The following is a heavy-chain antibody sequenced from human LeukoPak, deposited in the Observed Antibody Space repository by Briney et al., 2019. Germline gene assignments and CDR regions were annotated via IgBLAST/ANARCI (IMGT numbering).Heavy chain of an antibody. J-gene: IGHJ4*02. V-gene: IGHV4-61*02. CDR1: GDAINSKSYY. CDR2: IYTTSGST. CDR3: ARASIMNDILTGYYSWGYYFDY. D-gene: IGHD3-9*01. Sequence: SETLSLTCTVSGDAINSKSYYWTWTRQPAGKGLEWIGRIYTTSGSTNYNPSLKSRVTISVDTSKNQFSLKLSSVTAADTAVYYCARASIMNDILTGYYSWGYYFDYWGQGTLVTVSS.